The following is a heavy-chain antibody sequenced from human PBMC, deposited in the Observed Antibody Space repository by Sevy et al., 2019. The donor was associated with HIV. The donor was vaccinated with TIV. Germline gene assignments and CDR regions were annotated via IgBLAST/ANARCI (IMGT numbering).Heavy chain of an antibody. CDR1: GYTFTSYD. CDR2: MNPNSGNT. Sequence: ASVKVSCKASGYTFTSYDINWVRQATGQGLEWMGWMNPNSGNTGYAQKFQGRVTMTRNTSISTAYMELGSLRSEDTAVYYCARERGQQLPLGYWGQGTLVTVSS. V-gene: IGHV1-8*01. CDR3: ARERGQQLPLGY. D-gene: IGHD6-13*01. J-gene: IGHJ4*02.